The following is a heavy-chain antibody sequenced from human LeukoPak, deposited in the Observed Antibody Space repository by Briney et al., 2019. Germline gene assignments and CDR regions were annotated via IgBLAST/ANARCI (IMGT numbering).Heavy chain of an antibody. J-gene: IGHJ4*02. CDR3: ARDWEEGYYDSSGYFPDY. D-gene: IGHD3-22*01. Sequence: ASVKVSCKASGYTFTSYYMHWVRQAPGQELEWMGIINPSGGSTSYAQKFQGRVTMTRDTSTSTVYMELSSLRSEDTAVYYCARDWEEGYYDSSGYFPDYWGQGTLVTVSS. CDR1: GYTFTSYY. CDR2: INPSGGST. V-gene: IGHV1-46*01.